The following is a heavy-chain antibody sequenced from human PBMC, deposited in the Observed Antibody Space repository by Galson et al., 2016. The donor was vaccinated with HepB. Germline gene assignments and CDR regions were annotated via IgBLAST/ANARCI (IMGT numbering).Heavy chain of an antibody. J-gene: IGHJ2*01. Sequence: QSGAEVKKPGESLRISCEASGYNFINYWIAWVRQMPGKGLECMGIIYPSDSDTRYSPSFQGQVIMSVDKSINTAYLHWSYLRASDTAMYYCARGSTGSGNFDFWGRGTLVTVSS. CDR1: GYNFINYW. CDR2: IYPSDSDT. D-gene: IGHD2-8*02. CDR3: ARGSTGSGNFDF. V-gene: IGHV5-51*01.